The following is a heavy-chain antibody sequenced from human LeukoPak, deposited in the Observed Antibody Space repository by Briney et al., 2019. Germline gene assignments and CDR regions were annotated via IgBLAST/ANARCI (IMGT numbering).Heavy chain of an antibody. J-gene: IGHJ4*02. D-gene: IGHD6-19*01. CDR3: ASGVNSAWYGDF. CDR1: GGSFISHA. Sequence: GASVKVSCKVSGGSFISHAISWVRQAPGQGLEWVGGIIPMVETADYAEKFQGRVTIIADESTNTAFMELSSLKSEDTAVYYCASGVNSAWYGDFWGQGTLVVVSS. V-gene: IGHV1-69*13. CDR2: IIPMVETA.